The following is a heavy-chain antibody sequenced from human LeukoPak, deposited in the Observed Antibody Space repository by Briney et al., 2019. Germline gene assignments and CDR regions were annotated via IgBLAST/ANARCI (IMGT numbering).Heavy chain of an antibody. CDR1: GGTFSSYA. V-gene: IGHV1-69*06. CDR2: IIPIFGTA. J-gene: IGHJ6*04. D-gene: IGHD2-2*01. Sequence: SVKVSCKASGGTFSSYAISWVQQAPGQGLEWMGRIIPIFGTANYAQKFQGRVTITADKSTSTAYMELSSLRSEDTAVYYCARGSTVPGGRYCSSTSCYVDVWGKGTTVTVSS. CDR3: ARGSTVPGGRYCSSTSCYVDV.